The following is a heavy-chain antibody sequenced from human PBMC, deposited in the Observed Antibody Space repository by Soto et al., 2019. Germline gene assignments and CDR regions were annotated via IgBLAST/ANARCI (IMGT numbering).Heavy chain of an antibody. CDR3: ARGRSEEGLTIFGEVIINYDMDV. D-gene: IGHD3-3*01. CDR1: GGSFSGYY. V-gene: IGHV4-34*01. Sequence: QVQLQQWGAGLLKPSETLSLTCAIYGGSFSGYYCSWIRQPPGKGLEWIGEINHSGSTNYNPSLKSRVNISIDTSKNQFSLKLSSVTAADTAVYYCARGRSEEGLTIFGEVIINYDMDVWGQGTTVIVSS. J-gene: IGHJ6*02. CDR2: INHSGST.